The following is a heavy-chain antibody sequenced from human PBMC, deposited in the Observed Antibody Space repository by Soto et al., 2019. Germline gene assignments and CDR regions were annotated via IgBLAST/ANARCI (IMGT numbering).Heavy chain of an antibody. V-gene: IGHV4-4*02. CDR3: ARSELGNLRGYYYMDG. D-gene: IGHD7-27*01. CDR2: IYHSGST. CDR1: SGSISSSNW. J-gene: IGHJ6*03. Sequence: QVQLQESGPGLVKPSGTLSLTCAVSSGSISSSNWWSWVRQPPGKGLEWIGEIYHSGSTNYNPSLKSRVTISVDKSKNQFPLKLSSVTAADTAVYYCARSELGNLRGYYYMDGWGKGTTVTVSS.